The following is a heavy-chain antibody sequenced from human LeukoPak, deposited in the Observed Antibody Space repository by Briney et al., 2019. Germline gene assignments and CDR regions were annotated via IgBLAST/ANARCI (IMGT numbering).Heavy chain of an antibody. CDR1: GYTFTSSW. CDR2: TYLGDSDT. D-gene: IGHD2-15*01. V-gene: IGHV5-51*03. CDR3: ARLLGYCSGGSCYPDTFDY. J-gene: IGHJ4*02. Sequence: GVSLKFSCKGSGYTFTSSWIGWVRQLPGKGLEWMGITYLGDSDTSYSPSFQGQVTISADKSISTAYLQWSSLKASDTAMYYCARLLGYCSGGSCYPDTFDYWGQGTLVTVSS.